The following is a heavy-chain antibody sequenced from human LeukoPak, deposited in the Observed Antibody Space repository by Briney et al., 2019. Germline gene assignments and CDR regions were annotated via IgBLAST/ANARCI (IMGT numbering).Heavy chain of an antibody. D-gene: IGHD2-2*01. CDR2: IIPIFGTA. J-gene: IGHJ6*03. Sequence: SVKVSCKASGGTFSSYAISWVRQAPGQGLEWMGGIIPIFGTANYAQKFQGRVTITADESTSTVYMELSSLRSEDTAVYYCARDGCSSTSCVFPGYYMDVWGKGTTVTISS. CDR3: ARDGCSSTSCVFPGYYMDV. V-gene: IGHV1-69*13. CDR1: GGTFSSYA.